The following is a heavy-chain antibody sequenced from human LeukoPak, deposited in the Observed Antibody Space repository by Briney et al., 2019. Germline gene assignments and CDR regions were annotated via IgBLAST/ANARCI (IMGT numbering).Heavy chain of an antibody. J-gene: IGHJ6*02. V-gene: IGHV1-18*01. CDR2: ISAYNGNT. CDR3: ARDRYGVYYYYYYGMDV. Sequence: ASVKVSCKASGYTFTSYGISWVRQAPGQGLEWMGWISAYNGNTNYAQKLQGRVTMTTDTSTSTAYMELRSLRSDDTAVYYCARDRYGVYYYYYYGMDVWGQGTTVTVSS. CDR1: GYTFTSYG. D-gene: IGHD4-17*01.